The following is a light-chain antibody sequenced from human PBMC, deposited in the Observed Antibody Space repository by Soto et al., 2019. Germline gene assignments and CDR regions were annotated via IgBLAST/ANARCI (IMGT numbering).Light chain of an antibody. J-gene: IGLJ1*01. Sequence: QSALTQPASVSGSPGQSITISCTGTSSDVGGSKYVSWYQHHPGKAPKLMIYEVSNRPSGVSNRFSGSKSGNTASLTIAGLQAEDEADYYCASYTSSSTYVFGTGTKLTVL. V-gene: IGLV2-14*01. CDR1: SSDVGGSKY. CDR2: EVS. CDR3: ASYTSSSTYV.